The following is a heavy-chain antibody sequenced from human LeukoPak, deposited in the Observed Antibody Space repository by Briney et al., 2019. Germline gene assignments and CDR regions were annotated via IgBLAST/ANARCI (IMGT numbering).Heavy chain of an antibody. V-gene: IGHV4-31*03. CDR3: ARVVGATTRPGAFDI. CDR2: IYYSGST. D-gene: IGHD1-26*01. CDR1: GGSISSGGYY. Sequence: SETLSLTCTVSGGSISSGGYYWSWIRQHPGKGLEWIGYIYYSGSTYYNPSLKSRVTISVDTSKNQFSLKLSSVTAADTAVYYCARVVGATTRPGAFDIWGQGTVVTVSS. J-gene: IGHJ3*02.